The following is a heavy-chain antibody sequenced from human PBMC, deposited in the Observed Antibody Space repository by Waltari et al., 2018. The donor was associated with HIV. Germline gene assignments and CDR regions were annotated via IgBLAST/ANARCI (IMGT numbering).Heavy chain of an antibody. Sequence: QVQLVQSGAEVKKPGASVKVSCKASGYTFTSYDINWVRQATGQGLEWMGWMNPNRGNTGYAQKFQGRVTMTRNTSISTAYMELSSLRSEDTALYYCATQDYFRNYYAMDVWGQGTTVTVSS. CDR2: MNPNRGNT. J-gene: IGHJ6*02. CDR1: GYTFTSYD. D-gene: IGHD4-17*01. CDR3: ATQDYFRNYYAMDV. V-gene: IGHV1-8*01.